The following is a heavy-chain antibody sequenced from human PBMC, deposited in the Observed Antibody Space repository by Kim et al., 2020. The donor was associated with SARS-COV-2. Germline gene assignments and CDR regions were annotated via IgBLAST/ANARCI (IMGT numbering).Heavy chain of an antibody. Sequence: GGSLRLSCAASGFTFSNAWMSWVRKAPGKGLEWVGRIKSKTDGGTTDYAAPVKVRFTISRDDSKNTLYLQMNSLKTEDTAVYYCTAYMVRGVTPVGYWGQGTLVTVSS. CDR2: IKSKTDGGTT. D-gene: IGHD3-10*01. CDR1: GFTFSNAW. J-gene: IGHJ4*02. V-gene: IGHV3-15*01. CDR3: TAYMVRGVTPVGY.